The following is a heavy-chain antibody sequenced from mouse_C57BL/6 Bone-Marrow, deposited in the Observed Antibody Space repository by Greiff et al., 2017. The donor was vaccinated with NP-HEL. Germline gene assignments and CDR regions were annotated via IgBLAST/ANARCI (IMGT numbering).Heavy chain of an antibody. J-gene: IGHJ3*01. Sequence: VQLQQPGTELVKPGASVKLSCKASGYTFTSYWMHWVKQRPGQGLEWIGNINPSTGGTNYNEKFKSKATLTVDKSSSTASMQLSSLTSEVSAVYDCSSDYYCRSYAWFAYWGQGTLVTVSA. CDR3: SSDYYCRSYAWFAY. CDR2: INPSTGGT. CDR1: GYTFTSYW. V-gene: IGHV1-53*01. D-gene: IGHD1-1*01.